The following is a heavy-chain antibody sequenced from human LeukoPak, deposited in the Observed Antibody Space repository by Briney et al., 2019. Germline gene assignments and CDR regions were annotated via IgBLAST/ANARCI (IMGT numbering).Heavy chain of an antibody. Sequence: PGGSLRLSCAASGFSFITYNMNWVRQAPGKGLEWVSSISSTSSYIYYADSVKGRFTISRDNAKNSLFLQMNSLRAEDTAVYFCARGWYTDAFDIWGQGAMVTVSS. CDR3: ARGWYTDAFDI. J-gene: IGHJ3*02. D-gene: IGHD1-1*01. CDR2: ISSTSSYI. V-gene: IGHV3-21*01. CDR1: GFSFITYN.